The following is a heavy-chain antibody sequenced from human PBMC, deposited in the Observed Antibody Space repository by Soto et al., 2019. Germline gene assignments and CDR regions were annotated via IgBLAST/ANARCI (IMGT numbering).Heavy chain of an antibody. D-gene: IGHD1-1*01. J-gene: IGHJ4*01. Sequence: EVQLVESGGGLVKPGGSLRLSCAASGFTFSYAWMNWVRQAPGKGLEWVGRVKGKADRGTTDYAAPVNGRFTITRDDSKKTMQQQISSLNTDDTAVYYCTKVDLIRSWNHFGDHWGQGTLVTVSS. CDR3: TKVDLIRSWNHFGDH. CDR1: GFTFSYAW. V-gene: IGHV3-15*07. CDR2: VKGKADRGTT.